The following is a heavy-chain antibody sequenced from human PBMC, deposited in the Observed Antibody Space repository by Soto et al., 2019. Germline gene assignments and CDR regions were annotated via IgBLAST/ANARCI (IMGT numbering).Heavy chain of an antibody. CDR3: ARGEANGDGA. V-gene: IGHV3-7*01. D-gene: IGHD3-10*01. CDR1: GLTFSSYW. CDR2: IKQDGSEK. J-gene: IGHJ5*01. Sequence: EVQLVESGGGLAQPGGSLRLSCAASGLTFSSYWMTWVRQAPGKGLEWVANIKQDGSEKYYVDSVKGRFTISRDNAKNSLYRKMNHLRVQETAVYCGARGEANGDGAWGDGTLVTVSS.